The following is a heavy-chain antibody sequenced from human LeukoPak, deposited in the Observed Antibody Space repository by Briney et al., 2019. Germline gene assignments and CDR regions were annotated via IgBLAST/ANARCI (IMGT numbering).Heavy chain of an antibody. Sequence: GGSLRLSCAASGSTFSSYWMNWVRQAPGKGLEWVANIKQDGSEKYYVDSVKGRFTISRDNAKNSLYLQMNSLRVEDTAVYYCARDGAPDAHCSSASCAIRWGQGTLVTVSS. CDR2: IKQDGSEK. V-gene: IGHV3-7*01. J-gene: IGHJ4*02. CDR3: ARDGAPDAHCSSASCAIR. D-gene: IGHD2-2*01. CDR1: GSTFSSYW.